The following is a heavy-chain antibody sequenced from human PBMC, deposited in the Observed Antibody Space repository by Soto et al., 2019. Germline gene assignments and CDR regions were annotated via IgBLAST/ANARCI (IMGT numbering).Heavy chain of an antibody. V-gene: IGHV3-48*03. J-gene: IGHJ4*02. D-gene: IGHD6-19*01. CDR3: AREFSSVVY. CDR1: GFTFSSYE. CDR2: ISSSGSII. Sequence: EVQLVESGGGLVQPGGSLRLSCAASGFTFSSYEMNWVRQAPGKGLEWISYISSSGSIIYYADSVKGRFTISRDNAKNSLYLQMNSLRAGDTAVYYCAREFSSVVYWGQGTLVTVSS.